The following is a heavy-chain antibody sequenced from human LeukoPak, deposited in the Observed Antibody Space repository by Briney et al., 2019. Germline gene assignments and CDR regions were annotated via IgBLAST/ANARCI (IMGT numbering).Heavy chain of an antibody. CDR1: GFTFSSYA. D-gene: IGHD6-13*01. J-gene: IGHJ6*02. Sequence: GRSLRLSCAASGFTFSSYAMHWVRQAPGKGLEWVAVISYDGSNKYYADSVKGRFTISRDNAKNSLYLQMNSLRAEDTAVYYCARGQGGQQLDPGYYYYGMDVWGQGTTVTVSS. V-gene: IGHV3-30-3*01. CDR3: ARGQGGQQLDPGYYYYGMDV. CDR2: ISYDGSNK.